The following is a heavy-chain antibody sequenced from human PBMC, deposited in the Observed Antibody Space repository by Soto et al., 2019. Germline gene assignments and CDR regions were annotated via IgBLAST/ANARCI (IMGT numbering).Heavy chain of an antibody. D-gene: IGHD6-13*01. CDR3: ARHAGPIHYFYGMDV. Sequence: GGSLRLSCAASGFTFDDYGMTWVRQAPGKGLEWVSGINWNGGSTGYADSVKGRFTISRDNVKNSLYLQMNSLRAEDTAFYYCARHAGPIHYFYGMDVWGQGTTVTVSS. V-gene: IGHV3-20*04. CDR1: GFTFDDYG. J-gene: IGHJ6*02. CDR2: INWNGGST.